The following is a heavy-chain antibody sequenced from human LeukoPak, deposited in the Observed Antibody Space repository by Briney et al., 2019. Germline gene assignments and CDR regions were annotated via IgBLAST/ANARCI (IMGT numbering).Heavy chain of an antibody. V-gene: IGHV3-48*04. J-gene: IGHJ4*02. CDR2: ISSSGSTI. CDR1: GFTFSTYS. Sequence: PGGSLRLSCEVSGFTFSTYSMNWVRQAPGKGLEWVSYISSSGSTIYYADSVKGRFTISRDNAKNSLYLQMNSLRAEDTAVYYCARDLYRIVVVPHYFDYWGQGTLVTVSS. CDR3: ARDLYRIVVVPHYFDY. D-gene: IGHD3-22*01.